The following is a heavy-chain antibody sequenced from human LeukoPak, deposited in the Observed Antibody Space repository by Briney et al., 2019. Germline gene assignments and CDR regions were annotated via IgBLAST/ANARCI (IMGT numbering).Heavy chain of an antibody. Sequence: SETLSLTCTVSGGSISSSSYYWGWIRQPPGKGLEWIGEINHSGSTNYNPSLKSRVTISVDTSKNQFSLKLSSVTAADTAVYYCARRPRMTTVTTRRWFDPWGQGTLVTVSS. CDR3: ARRPRMTTVTTRRWFDP. CDR1: GGSISSSSYY. J-gene: IGHJ5*02. V-gene: IGHV4-39*07. CDR2: INHSGST. D-gene: IGHD4-11*01.